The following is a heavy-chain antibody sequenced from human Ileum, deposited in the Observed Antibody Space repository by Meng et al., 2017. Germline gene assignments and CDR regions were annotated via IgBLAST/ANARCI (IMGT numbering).Heavy chain of an antibody. CDR2: ISGSGGST. CDR3: AKRYYSDSSGYLGSIDY. D-gene: IGHD3-22*01. Sequence: GESLKISCAASGFTFSSHAINWVRQAPGKGLEWVSAISGSGGSTYYADSVKGRFTISRDNSKNTLYLQMNSLRVEDTAVYYCAKRYYSDSSGYLGSIDYWGQGTLVTVSS. V-gene: IGHV3-23*01. CDR1: GFTFSSHA. J-gene: IGHJ4*02.